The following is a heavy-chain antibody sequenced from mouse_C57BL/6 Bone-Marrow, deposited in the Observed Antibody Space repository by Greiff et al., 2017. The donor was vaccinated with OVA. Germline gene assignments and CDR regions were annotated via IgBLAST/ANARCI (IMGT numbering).Heavy chain of an antibody. D-gene: IGHD1-1*02. CDR1: GYTFTSYW. CDR2: IHPSDSDT. V-gene: IGHV1-74*01. CDR3: AIGTNYALFAY. J-gene: IGHJ3*01. Sequence: VQLQQSGAELVKPGASVKVSCKASGYTFTSYWMHWVKQRPGQGLEWIGRIHPSDSDTNYNQQFKGKATLTVDKSSSTAYMQLSRLTSEDSAVYYCAIGTNYALFAYWGQGTLVTVSA.